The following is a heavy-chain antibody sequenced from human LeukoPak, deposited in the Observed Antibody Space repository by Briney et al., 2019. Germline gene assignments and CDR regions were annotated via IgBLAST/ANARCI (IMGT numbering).Heavy chain of an antibody. Sequence: ASVKVSCKASGYTFTGCYMHWVRQAPGQGLEWMGGIIPIFGTANYAQKFQGRVTITADKSTSTAYMELSSLRSEDTAVYYCARDNSVGDNAWWFDPWGQGTLVIVSS. CDR3: ARDNSVGDNAWWFDP. CDR2: IIPIFGTA. D-gene: IGHD1-26*01. CDR1: GYTFTGCY. V-gene: IGHV1-69*06. J-gene: IGHJ5*02.